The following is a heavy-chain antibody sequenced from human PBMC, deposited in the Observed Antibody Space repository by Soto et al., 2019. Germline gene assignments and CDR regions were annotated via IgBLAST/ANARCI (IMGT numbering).Heavy chain of an antibody. J-gene: IGHJ4*02. CDR3: ARVLAGPYGYPADY. CDR1: GGSISSGDYY. D-gene: IGHD5-18*01. CDR2: IYYSGST. Sequence: QVQLQESGPGLVKPSQTLSLTCTVSGGSISSGDYYWSWIRQPPGKGLEWIGYIYYSGSTYYNPSLKSRVTMSVDTSKNQFSQKLGSVTAADTAVYYCARVLAGPYGYPADYWGQGTLVTVSS. V-gene: IGHV4-30-4*01.